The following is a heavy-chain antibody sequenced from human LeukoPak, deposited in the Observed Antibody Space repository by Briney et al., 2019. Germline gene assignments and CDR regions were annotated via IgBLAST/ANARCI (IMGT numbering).Heavy chain of an antibody. V-gene: IGHV4-39*07. D-gene: IGHD2-2*01. CDR3: ARAPVVPAAIFY. CDR1: GGSISSGSYY. J-gene: IGHJ4*02. CDR2: IYHSGST. Sequence: PSETLSLTCTVSGGSISSGSYYWSWIRQPAGKGLEWIGSIYHSGSTYYNPSLKSRVTISVDTSKNQFSLKLSSVTAADTAVYYCARAPVVPAAIFYWGQGTLVTVSS.